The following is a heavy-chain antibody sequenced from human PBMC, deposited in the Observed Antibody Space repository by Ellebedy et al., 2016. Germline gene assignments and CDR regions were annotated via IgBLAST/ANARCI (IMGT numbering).Heavy chain of an antibody. J-gene: IGHJ5*02. Sequence: GESLKISCTGSGYIFTNYWIGWVRQLPGKGLEWMGIICPGDSDTRYSPSFQGQVTISADKSISTAYLQWSSLKASDTAMYYCARLGYYGSGKDWFDPWGQGTLVTVSS. CDR3: ARLGYYGSGKDWFDP. V-gene: IGHV5-51*01. D-gene: IGHD3-10*01. CDR1: GYIFTNYW. CDR2: ICPGDSDT.